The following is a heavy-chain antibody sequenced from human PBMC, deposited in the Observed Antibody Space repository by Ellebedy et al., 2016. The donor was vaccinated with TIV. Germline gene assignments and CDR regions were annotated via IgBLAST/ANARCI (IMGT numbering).Heavy chain of an antibody. D-gene: IGHD3-10*01. V-gene: IGHV3-66*01. CDR2: IYAAGTT. CDR1: GSVANAKY. J-gene: IGHJ3*01. CDR3: ATYYGSGSFRDAFDV. Sequence: PGGSLRPSCAAPGSVANAKYISWVRQAPAKGLEWVPVIYAAGTTYYADSVRARCNISRDKSTNTVYLQINNLRAEDTAVYYCATYYGSGSFRDAFDVWGQGTTVTVSS.